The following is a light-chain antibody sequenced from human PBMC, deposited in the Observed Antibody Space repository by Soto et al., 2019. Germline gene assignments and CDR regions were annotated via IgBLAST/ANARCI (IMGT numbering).Light chain of an antibody. CDR1: RSVSSY. CDR2: DAS. V-gene: IGKV3-11*01. J-gene: IGKJ4*01. CDR3: QNPSNGLPNTP. Sequence: IVLTQSPATLSLSRMERAAPCVRGRRSVSSYLAWYQQKPGQAPRLLIYDASNRATGIPARFSGSGSGTDFTLTISSLEPEDFAVKRCQNPSNGLPNTPFAGGTKVDI.